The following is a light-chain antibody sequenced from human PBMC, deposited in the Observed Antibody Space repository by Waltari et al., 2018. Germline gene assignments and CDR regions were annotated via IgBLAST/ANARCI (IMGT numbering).Light chain of an antibody. CDR2: EVS. V-gene: IGKV2-29*03. J-gene: IGKJ3*01. CDR3: MQGGFS. CDR1: QSLLNSNGTTY. Sequence: VMSQTPLPLSVTPGPPASISCKSSQSLLNSNGTTYLYLYLQRPGQSPQLLLYEVSSRFAGVPDRFSGSGSGTDFTLKIRRVEAEDVGVYYCMQGGFSFGPGTKVDIK.